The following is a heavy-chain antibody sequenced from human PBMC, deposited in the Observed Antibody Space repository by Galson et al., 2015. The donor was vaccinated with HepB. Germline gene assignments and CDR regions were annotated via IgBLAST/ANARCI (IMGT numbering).Heavy chain of an antibody. CDR3: AKDPIGYCTNGVCYSTYGMDV. J-gene: IGHJ6*02. V-gene: IGHV3-30*18. D-gene: IGHD2-8*01. Sequence: SLRLSCAASGFTFSSYGMRWVRQAPGKGLEWVAVISYDGSNKYYADSVKGRFTISRDNSKNTLYLQMNSLRAEDTAVYYCAKDPIGYCTNGVCYSTYGMDVWGQGTTVTVSS. CDR1: GFTFSSYG. CDR2: ISYDGSNK.